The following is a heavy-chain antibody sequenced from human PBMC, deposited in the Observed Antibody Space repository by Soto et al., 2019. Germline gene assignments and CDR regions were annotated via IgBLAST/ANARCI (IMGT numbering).Heavy chain of an antibody. CDR2: IVTSSAYT. D-gene: IGHD6-13*01. CDR3: ARLRASSWYMGGYLDY. J-gene: IGHJ4*02. Sequence: GGSLRLSCAASGFTFSDYYMSWIRQAPGKGLEWVSYIVTSSAYTNYADSVKGRFTISRDNAKNSLYLEMNTLKAEDTAVYYCARLRASSWYMGGYLDYWGQGTMVTVSS. CDR1: GFTFSDYY. V-gene: IGHV3-11*06.